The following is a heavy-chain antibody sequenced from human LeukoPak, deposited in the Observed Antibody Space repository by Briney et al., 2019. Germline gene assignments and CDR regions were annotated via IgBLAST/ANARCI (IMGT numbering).Heavy chain of an antibody. Sequence: SETLSLTCTVSGGSISSYYWSWIRQPPGKGLEWIGSIYYSGSTYYNPSLKSRVTISVDTSKNQFSLKLSSVTAADTAVYYCARHFPRDRLWLSPRNYFDYWGQGTLVTVSS. CDR3: ARHFPRDRLWLSPRNYFDY. D-gene: IGHD5-18*01. J-gene: IGHJ4*02. CDR1: GGSISSYY. V-gene: IGHV4-59*05. CDR2: IYYSGST.